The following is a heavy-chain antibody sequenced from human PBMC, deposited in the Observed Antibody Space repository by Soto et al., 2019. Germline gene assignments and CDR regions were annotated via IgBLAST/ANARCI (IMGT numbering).Heavy chain of an antibody. CDR2: IIPKFGTT. CDR3: ARGRDHRFGRYYYGLDV. CDR1: GGTFSSYV. Sequence: QVQLVQSGAEVKKPGTSVKVSCKGSGGTFSSYVISWVRQAPGQGLEWMGGIIPKFGTTKYAQKFQGRVTLTADESTIIVYMELSSLRSEDTAVYYCARGRDHRFGRYYYGLDVWGQGTTVTVS. D-gene: IGHD3-10*01. J-gene: IGHJ6*02. V-gene: IGHV1-69*12.